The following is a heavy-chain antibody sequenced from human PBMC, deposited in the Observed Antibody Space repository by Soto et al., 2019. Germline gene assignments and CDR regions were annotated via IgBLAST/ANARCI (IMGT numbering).Heavy chain of an antibody. CDR1: GYTFTGYY. CDR3: AKGGAIVAAGTRVYLYNAMDV. CDR2: INPDSGDT. Sequence: ASVKVSCKASGYTFTGYYVHWVRQAPGQGLEWMGWINPDSGDTYLAQRFQGRVTMNRDTSIGTAYMELRGLTSDDTAEYYCAKGGAIVAAGTRVYLYNAMDVWGQGTTVTVSS. V-gene: IGHV1-2*02. D-gene: IGHD1-26*01. J-gene: IGHJ6*02.